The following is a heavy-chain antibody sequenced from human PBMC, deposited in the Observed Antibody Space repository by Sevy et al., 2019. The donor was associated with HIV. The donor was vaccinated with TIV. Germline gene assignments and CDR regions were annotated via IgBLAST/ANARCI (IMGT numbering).Heavy chain of an antibody. J-gene: IGHJ4*02. Sequence: GGSLRLSCAASGFTFSSYGMHWVRQAPGKGLDWVAVTSYDGSNKYYADSVKGRFTISRDNSKNTVYLQMNSLRDEDTAVYDCAKPRRGGSYWTFDSWGQGTLVTVSS. D-gene: IGHD1-26*01. CDR1: GFTFSSYG. CDR2: TSYDGSNK. CDR3: AKPRRGGSYWTFDS. V-gene: IGHV3-30*18.